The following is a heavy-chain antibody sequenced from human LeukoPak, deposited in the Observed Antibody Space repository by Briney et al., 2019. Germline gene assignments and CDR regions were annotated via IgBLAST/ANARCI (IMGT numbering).Heavy chain of an antibody. V-gene: IGHV3-7*05. Sequence: GRSLRLSCAAPGSTFSSYWMNWVRQAPGKGLEWVANIKQDGSEKYYVDSVKGRFTISRDNAKSSLYLQMNSLRVEDTAVYYCATSRTLDHWGQGTLVTVSS. CDR2: IKQDGSEK. J-gene: IGHJ4*02. CDR1: GSTFSSYW. CDR3: ATSRTLDH.